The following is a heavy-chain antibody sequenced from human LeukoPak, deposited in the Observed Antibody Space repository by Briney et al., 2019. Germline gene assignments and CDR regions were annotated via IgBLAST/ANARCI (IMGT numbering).Heavy chain of an antibody. CDR1: GGTFSSYA. J-gene: IGHJ6*02. V-gene: IGHV1-69*04. CDR2: IIPILGIA. D-gene: IGHD5-18*01. CDR3: ARESRSGIQLWKRSYYYYGMDV. Sequence: SVNVSCKASGGTFSSYAISWVRQAPGQGVEWMGRIIPILGIANYAQKFQGRVTITADKSTSTAYMELSSLRSEDTAVNYCARESRSGIQLWKRSYYYYGMDVWGQGTTVTVSS.